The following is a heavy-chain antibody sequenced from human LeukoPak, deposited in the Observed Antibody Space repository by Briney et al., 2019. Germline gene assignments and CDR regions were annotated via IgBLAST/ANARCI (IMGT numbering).Heavy chain of an antibody. CDR3: ARSRLDV. Sequence: PGGSLRLSCAASGFTFSNYIMNWVRQAPGKGLEWVSYISTSSRTIKYADSVKGRFTVSRDNAKNSMYLQMNSLRDEDTAVYHCARSRLDVWGQGTTVTVSS. J-gene: IGHJ6*02. CDR1: GFTFSNYI. CDR2: ISTSSRTI. V-gene: IGHV3-48*02.